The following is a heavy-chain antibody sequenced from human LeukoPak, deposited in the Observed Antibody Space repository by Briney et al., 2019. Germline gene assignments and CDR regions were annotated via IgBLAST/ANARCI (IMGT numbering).Heavy chain of an antibody. Sequence: GASVKVSCKASGYTFTGYYMHWVRQAPGQGLEWMGRINPNSGGTDYAQKFQGRVTMTRDTSISTAYMELSRLRSDDTAVYYCARDSEDYGGNSGFDYWGQGTLVTVSS. CDR3: ARDSEDYGGNSGFDY. J-gene: IGHJ4*02. V-gene: IGHV1-2*06. CDR2: INPNSGGT. CDR1: GYTFTGYY. D-gene: IGHD4-23*01.